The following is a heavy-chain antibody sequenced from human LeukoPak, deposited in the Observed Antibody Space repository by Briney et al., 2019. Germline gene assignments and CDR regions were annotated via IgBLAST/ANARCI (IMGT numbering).Heavy chain of an antibody. CDR3: ATWGSSSWALES. CDR1: GFTVSRNY. J-gene: IGHJ5*02. D-gene: IGHD6-13*01. Sequence: GGSLRLSCAASGFTVSRNYTSWVRQAPGKGLEWVSVIYSGGSTYYADSVKGRFTISRDNSKNTLYLHMDSLRAEDTAVYYCATWGSSSWALESWGQGTLVTVSS. CDR2: IYSGGST. V-gene: IGHV3-53*01.